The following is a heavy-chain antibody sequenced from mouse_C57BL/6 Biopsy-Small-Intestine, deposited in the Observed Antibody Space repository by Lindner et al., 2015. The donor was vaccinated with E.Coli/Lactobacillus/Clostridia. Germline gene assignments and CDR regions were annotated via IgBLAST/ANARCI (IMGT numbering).Heavy chain of an antibody. Sequence: SVKVSCKASGGTFSTSAISWVRQAPGQGLEWMGGIIPVFATAEYAQKFQGRVTITADESTSTAYMELGSLRFEDTAVYYCARNNAYCGEDCYHYFDFWGQGTLVTVSS. CDR2: IIPVFATA. V-gene: IGHV1-81*01. D-gene: IGHD1-1*02. CDR1: GGTFSTSA. J-gene: IGHJ2*01. CDR3: ARNNAYCGEDCYHYFDF.